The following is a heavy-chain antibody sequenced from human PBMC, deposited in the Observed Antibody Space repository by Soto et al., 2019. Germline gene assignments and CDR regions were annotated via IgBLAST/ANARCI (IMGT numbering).Heavy chain of an antibody. D-gene: IGHD6-13*01. J-gene: IGHJ6*02. V-gene: IGHV1-8*01. CDR3: ARLRDIAAAGTWARYYYYGMDV. CDR2: MNPNSGNT. Sequence: ASVKVSCNASGYTFTSYDINWVRQATGQGLEWMGWMNPNSGNTGYAQKFQGRVTMTRNTSISTAYMELSSLRSEDTAVYYCARLRDIAAAGTWARYYYYGMDVWGQGTTVTVSS. CDR1: GYTFTSYD.